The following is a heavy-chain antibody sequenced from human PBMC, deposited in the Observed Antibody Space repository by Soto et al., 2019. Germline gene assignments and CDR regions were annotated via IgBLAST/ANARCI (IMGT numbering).Heavy chain of an antibody. CDR2: VSPYNGDT. Sequence: ASVKVSCKAFGYTFTTYGINWVRQSPGQGLEWMGWVSPYNGDTTYAQKVQGRVTMTTDTSTRTAYLELRSLRSDDTAVYYCAREVGHMDVWGQGTTVTVSS. CDR1: GYTFTTYG. V-gene: IGHV1-18*04. CDR3: AREVGHMDV. J-gene: IGHJ6*02.